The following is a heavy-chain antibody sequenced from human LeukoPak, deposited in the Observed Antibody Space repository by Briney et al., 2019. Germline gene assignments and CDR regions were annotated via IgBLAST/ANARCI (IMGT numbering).Heavy chain of an antibody. Sequence: SVPVSRKASGGTFSSYAISWVRQAPGQGLEWMGGIIPIFGTANYAQKFQGRLTITAEESTSTAYMELSSLRSEDTAVYYCARWRYSSSWYQQLGYWHFDLWGRGALVT. V-gene: IGHV1-69*01. CDR1: GGTFSSYA. CDR2: IIPIFGTA. J-gene: IGHJ2*01. D-gene: IGHD6-13*01. CDR3: ARWRYSSSWYQQLGYWHFDL.